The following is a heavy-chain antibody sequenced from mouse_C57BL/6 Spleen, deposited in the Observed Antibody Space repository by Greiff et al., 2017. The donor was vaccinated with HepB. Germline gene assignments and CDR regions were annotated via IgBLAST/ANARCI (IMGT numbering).Heavy chain of an antibody. D-gene: IGHD2-4*01. V-gene: IGHV5-4*01. J-gene: IGHJ2*01. CDR1: GFTFSSYA. Sequence: VQLKESGGGLVKPGGSLKLSCAASGFTFSSYAMSWVRQTPEKRLEWVATISDGGSYTYYPDNVKGRFTISRDNAKNNLYLQMSHLKSEDTAMYYCARDYDYDGFDYWGQGTTLTVSS. CDR2: ISDGGSYT. CDR3: ARDYDYDGFDY.